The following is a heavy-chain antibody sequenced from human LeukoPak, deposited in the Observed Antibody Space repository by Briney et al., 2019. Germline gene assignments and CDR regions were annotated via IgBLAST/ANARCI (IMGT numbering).Heavy chain of an antibody. Sequence: GGSLRLSCAASGFTFDDYAMHWVRQAPGKGLEWVSLISWDGGSTYYADSVKGRFTISRDNSKNSLYLQMNSLRAEDTALYYCAKDTASSSWYVGYYYYGMDVWGQGTTVTVSS. D-gene: IGHD6-13*01. CDR2: ISWDGGST. CDR1: GFTFDDYA. J-gene: IGHJ6*02. V-gene: IGHV3-43D*03. CDR3: AKDTASSSWYVGYYYYGMDV.